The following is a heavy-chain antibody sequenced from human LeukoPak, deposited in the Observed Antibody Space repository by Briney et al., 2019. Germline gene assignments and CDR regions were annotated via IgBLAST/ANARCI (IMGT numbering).Heavy chain of an antibody. J-gene: IGHJ4*02. CDR3: ARAGIGSLDY. Sequence: ASVKVSCKASGYTFTSYYMHWVRQAPGQGLEWMGIINPSGGSTSYAQKFQGRVTTTRDMSTSTVYMELNSLRSEDTAVYYCARAGIGSLDYWGQGTLVTVSS. CDR1: GYTFTSYY. CDR2: INPSGGST. D-gene: IGHD6-13*01. V-gene: IGHV1-46*01.